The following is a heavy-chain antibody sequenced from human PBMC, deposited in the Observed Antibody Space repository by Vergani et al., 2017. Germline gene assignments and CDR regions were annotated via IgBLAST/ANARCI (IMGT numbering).Heavy chain of an antibody. J-gene: IGHJ6*02. CDR2: VDPEDGET. CDR3: ATPQTVTTGGMEV. CDR1: GYTFTDHY. D-gene: IGHD4-17*01. V-gene: IGHV1-69-2*01. Sequence: EVQLVQSGAEVKKPGATMKISCKVSGYTFTDHYIHWVKQAPGKGLEWMGLVDPEDGETIYAEKFKGRVTIAAETTTDTAHLELGSLRSEDTAVYYCATPQTVTTGGMEVWGQGATVIVSS.